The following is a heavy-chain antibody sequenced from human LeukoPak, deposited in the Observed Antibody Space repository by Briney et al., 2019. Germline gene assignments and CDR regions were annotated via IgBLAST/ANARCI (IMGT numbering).Heavy chain of an antibody. CDR1: GFIFRNFG. CDR3: ARDITSGSYFDY. D-gene: IGHD1-26*01. V-gene: IGHV3-30*03. Sequence: GGSLRLSCAASGFIFRNFGMHWVRQAPGKGLEWVAVISYDGSNKYYADSVKGRFTISRDNSKNTLYLQMNSLRAEDTAVYYCARDITSGSYFDYWGQGTLVTVSS. J-gene: IGHJ4*02. CDR2: ISYDGSNK.